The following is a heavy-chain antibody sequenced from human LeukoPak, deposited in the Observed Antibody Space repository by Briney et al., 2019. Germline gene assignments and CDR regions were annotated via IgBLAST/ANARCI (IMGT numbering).Heavy chain of an antibody. D-gene: IGHD3-10*01. CDR1: GGSISSSSFY. Sequence: SETLSLTYTVSGGSISSSSFYWGWIRQPPGKGLEWIGNIYYSGSTYHNPSLKSRVTISVDTSKNQFSLKLSSVTAADTAMYYCARLVWFEDRYFDYWGQGTLITVSS. CDR3: ARLVWFEDRYFDY. V-gene: IGHV4-39*01. J-gene: IGHJ4*02. CDR2: IYYSGST.